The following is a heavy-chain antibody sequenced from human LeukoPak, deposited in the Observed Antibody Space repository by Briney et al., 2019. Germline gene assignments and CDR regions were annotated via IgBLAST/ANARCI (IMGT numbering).Heavy chain of an antibody. Sequence: GGSLRLSCAASGFTVYNNYMIWIRQAPGRGLEWVSLIYSTGVTNYADSVKGRFTISRDRSKNTMYLQMNRLRVADTAVYYCAKDRGTTGVGCSSTSCYSIYWGQGTLVTVSS. CDR2: IYSTGVT. CDR3: AKDRGTTGVGCSSTSCYSIY. V-gene: IGHV3-53*01. CDR1: GFTVYNNY. J-gene: IGHJ4*02. D-gene: IGHD2-2*01.